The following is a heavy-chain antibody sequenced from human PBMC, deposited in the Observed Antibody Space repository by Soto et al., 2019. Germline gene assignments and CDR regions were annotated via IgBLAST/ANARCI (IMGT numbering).Heavy chain of an antibody. V-gene: IGHV3-53*01. CDR3: VRVLYDSGVVDF. CDR1: GFTVSTYD. Sequence: QLVESGGGLFQAGGSTRLSCLVSGFTVSTYDMAWVRQAPGKGLEWASVIQSGGATYYPDSAQGRFTISRDNSKNTVYLQMSSLRMEDTGVYSCVRVLYDSGVVDFWGQGSLITVS. CDR2: IQSGGAT. D-gene: IGHD5-12*01. J-gene: IGHJ4*02.